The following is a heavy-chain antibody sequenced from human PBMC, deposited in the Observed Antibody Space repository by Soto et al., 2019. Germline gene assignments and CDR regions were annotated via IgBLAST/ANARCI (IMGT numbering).Heavy chain of an antibody. D-gene: IGHD3-3*01. V-gene: IGHV3-23*01. CDR3: AKDYYDFWSGYYSTYYGMDV. J-gene: IGHJ6*02. Sequence: GGSLRLSCAASGFTFSSYSMNWVRQAPGKGLAWVSDISGSGGSTYYADSVKGRFTISRDNSKNTLYLQMNSLRAEDTAVYYCAKDYYDFWSGYYSTYYGMDVWGQGTTVTVSS. CDR2: ISGSGGST. CDR1: GFTFSSYS.